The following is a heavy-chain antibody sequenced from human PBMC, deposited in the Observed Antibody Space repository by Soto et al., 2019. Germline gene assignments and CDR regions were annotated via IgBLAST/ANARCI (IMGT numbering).Heavy chain of an antibody. V-gene: IGHV3-30-3*01. D-gene: IGHD3-3*01. CDR3: ARGCRVGYDFWSGYYVY. Sequence: GGSLRLSCAASGFTLSSYAMHWVRQAPGKGLEWVAVISYDGSNKYYADSVKGRFTISRDNSKNTLYLQMNSLRAEDTAVYYCARGCRVGYDFWSGYYVYWGQGTLVTVSS. CDR1: GFTLSSYA. CDR2: ISYDGSNK. J-gene: IGHJ4*02.